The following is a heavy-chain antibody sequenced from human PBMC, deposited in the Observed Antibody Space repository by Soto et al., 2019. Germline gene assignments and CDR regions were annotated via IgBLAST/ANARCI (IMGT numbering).Heavy chain of an antibody. CDR1: GGTFSSYA. J-gene: IGHJ4*02. CDR2: IIPIFGTA. D-gene: IGHD3-3*01. CDR3: ARSRLSYYDFWSGYFDY. V-gene: IGHV1-69*01. Sequence: QVQLVQSGAEVKKPGSSVKVSCKASGGTFSSYAISWVRQAPGQGLEWMGGIIPIFGTANYAQKFQGRVTITADESTSPAYVELSSLRSEDTAVYYCARSRLSYYDFWSGYFDYWGQGTLVTVSS.